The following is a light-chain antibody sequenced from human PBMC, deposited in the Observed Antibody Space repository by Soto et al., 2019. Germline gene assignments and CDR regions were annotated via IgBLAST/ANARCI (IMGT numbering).Light chain of an antibody. V-gene: IGLV1-40*01. CDR2: NNN. CDR1: SSNFGAGYD. J-gene: IGLJ1*01. CDR3: QSYDSSLSGSYV. Sequence: QSVLTQPPSVSGAPGQRVTISCTGSSSNFGAGYDVHWYQRLPGTAPKVLIYNNNNRPSGVPDRFSGSKSGTSASLAITGLQAEDEADYYCQSYDSSLSGSYVFGTGTKLTVL.